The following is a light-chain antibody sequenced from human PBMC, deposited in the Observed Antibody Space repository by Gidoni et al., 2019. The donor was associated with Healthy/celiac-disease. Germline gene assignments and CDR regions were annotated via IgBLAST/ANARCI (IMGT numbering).Light chain of an antibody. J-gene: IGLJ2*01. V-gene: IGLV3-1*01. CDR1: KLGDKY. CDR3: QAWDSSTVV. CDR2: QDS. Sequence: SYELPHPPSVSVTPGQTASITCPGDKLGDKYACWYQQKPCQSPVLVIYQDSKLPSGIPERFSGSNSGNTATLTISGTQAMDEADYYCQAWDSSTVVFGGGTKLTVL.